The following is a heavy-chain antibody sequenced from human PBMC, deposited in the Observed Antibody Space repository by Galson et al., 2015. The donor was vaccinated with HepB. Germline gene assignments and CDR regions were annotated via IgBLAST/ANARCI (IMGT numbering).Heavy chain of an antibody. J-gene: IGHJ3*02. CDR1: GFTFSSYA. V-gene: IGHV3-30*04. D-gene: IGHD3-22*01. CDR2: ISYDGSNK. CDR3: ARGDYYYDSSGYYYAGYELGAFDI. Sequence: SLRLSCAASGFTFSSYAMHWVRQAPGKGLEWVAVISYDGSNKYYADSVKGRFTISRDNSKNTLYLQMNSLRAEDTAVYYCARGDYYYDSSGYYYAGYELGAFDIWGQGTMVTVSS.